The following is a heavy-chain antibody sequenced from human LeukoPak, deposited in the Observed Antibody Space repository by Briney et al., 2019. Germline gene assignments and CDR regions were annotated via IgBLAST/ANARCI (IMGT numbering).Heavy chain of an antibody. Sequence: GGSLRLSCAASGFTFSNAWMSWVRQAPGKGLEWVGRIKSKTGGGTTDYAAPVKGRFTISRDDSKNTLYLQMNSLKTEDTAVYYCTTRSGSYYRVDYWGQGTLVTVSS. V-gene: IGHV3-15*01. D-gene: IGHD3-10*01. CDR3: TTRSGSYYRVDY. CDR1: GFTFSNAW. J-gene: IGHJ4*02. CDR2: IKSKTGGGTT.